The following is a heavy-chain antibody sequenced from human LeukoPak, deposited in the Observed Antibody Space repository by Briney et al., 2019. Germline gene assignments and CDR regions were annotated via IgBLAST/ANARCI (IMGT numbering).Heavy chain of an antibody. V-gene: IGHV1-8*01. CDR2: MNPNSGNT. J-gene: IGHJ6*03. D-gene: IGHD3-9*01. CDR1: GYTFTSYD. CDR3: ARGQEGRYFDWLLYPYYYYYMDV. Sequence: ASVKVSCKTSGYTFTSYDLNWVRQATGQGLEWMGWMNPNSGNTGYAQKFQGRVTMTRNTSISTAYMELSSLRSEDTAVYYCARGQEGRYFDWLLYPYYYYYMDVWGKGTTVTISS.